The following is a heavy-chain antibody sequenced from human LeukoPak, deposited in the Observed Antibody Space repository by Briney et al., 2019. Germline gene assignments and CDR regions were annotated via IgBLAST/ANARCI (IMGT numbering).Heavy chain of an antibody. V-gene: IGHV3-9*01. D-gene: IGHD6-13*01. CDR1: GFTFDDYA. CDR3: AKDKGYSSSWTFDY. CDR2: ISWNSGSI. J-gene: IGHJ4*02. Sequence: GGFLRLSCAASGFTFDDYAMHWVRQAPGKGLEWVSGISWNSGSIGYADSVKGRFTISRDNAKNSLYLQMNSLRAEDTALYYCAKDKGYSSSWTFDYWGQGTLVTVSS.